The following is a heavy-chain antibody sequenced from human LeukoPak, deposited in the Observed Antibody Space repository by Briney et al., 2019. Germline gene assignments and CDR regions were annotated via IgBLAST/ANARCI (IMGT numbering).Heavy chain of an antibody. J-gene: IGHJ6*02. Sequence: ASVTLSCTSSVSTFTLYYIHWLRRSPGQAPGWMGWINTNSGGTNYAQKFPVRVTMTRDTSISTAYMELSRLRSDDTAVYYCARDEHYYYGMDVWGQGTTVTVSS. CDR1: VSTFTLYY. CDR2: INTNSGGT. CDR3: ARDEHYYYGMDV. V-gene: IGHV1-2*02.